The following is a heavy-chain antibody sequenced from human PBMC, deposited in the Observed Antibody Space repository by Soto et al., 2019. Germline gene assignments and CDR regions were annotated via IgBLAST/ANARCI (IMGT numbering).Heavy chain of an antibody. J-gene: IGHJ4*02. CDR2: IYYSGST. D-gene: IGHD5-12*01. CDR1: GGSISSSSYY. CDR3: AAPVEMATIFDY. V-gene: IGHV4-39*01. Sequence: SETLSLTCTVSGGSISSSSYYWGWIRQPPGKGLEWIGSIYYSGSTYYNPSLKSRVTISVDTSKNQFSLKLSSVTAADTAVYYCAAPVEMATIFDYWGQGTLVTVSS.